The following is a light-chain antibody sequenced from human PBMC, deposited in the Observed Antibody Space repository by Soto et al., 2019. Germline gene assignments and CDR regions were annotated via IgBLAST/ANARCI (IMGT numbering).Light chain of an antibody. CDR2: GAS. CDR1: QSIASSF. CDR3: HQYVTSGT. Sequence: EVVLTQSPGTLSLSPGERATLSCRASQSIASSFLAWYQQKPGQAPTHLIDGASSRATDIPDRFSVSGSGTDFTVTISRLEREDYSVYYCHQYVTSGTFGQGTKVEIK. J-gene: IGKJ1*01. V-gene: IGKV3-20*01.